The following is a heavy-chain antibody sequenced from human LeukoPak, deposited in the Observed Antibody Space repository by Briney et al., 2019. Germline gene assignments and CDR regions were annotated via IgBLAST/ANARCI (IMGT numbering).Heavy chain of an antibody. CDR2: ISYDGSNK. CDR1: GYTFTSYY. V-gene: IGHV3-30-3*01. D-gene: IGHD6-19*01. J-gene: IGHJ4*02. CDR3: ARDATSVAGDIWYYFDY. Sequence: SCKASGYTFTSYYMHWVRQAPGKGLEWVAVISYDGSNKYYADSVKGRFTISRDNSKNTLYLQMNSLRAEDTAVYYCARDATSVAGDIWYYFDYWGQGTLVTVSS.